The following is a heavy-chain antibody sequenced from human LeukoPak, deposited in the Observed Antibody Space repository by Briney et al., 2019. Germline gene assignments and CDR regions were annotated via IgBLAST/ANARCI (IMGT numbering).Heavy chain of an antibody. CDR1: GYTFTSYG. D-gene: IGHD2-15*01. V-gene: IGHV1-2*02. CDR2: INPNSGGT. Sequence: ASVKVSCKASGYTFTSYGISWVRQAPGQGLEWMGWINPNSGGTNYAQKFQGRVTMTRDTSISTAYMELSRLRSDDTAVYYCAKALRYCSGGSCYSREFGFENWGQGTLVTVSS. CDR3: AKALRYCSGGSCYSREFGFEN. J-gene: IGHJ4*02.